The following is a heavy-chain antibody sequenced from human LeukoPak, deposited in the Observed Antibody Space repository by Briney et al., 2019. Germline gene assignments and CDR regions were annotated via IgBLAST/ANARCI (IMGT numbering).Heavy chain of an antibody. J-gene: IGHJ4*02. V-gene: IGHV3-30*04. CDR1: GFTFSSYA. CDR2: ISYDGSNE. D-gene: IGHD1-14*01. Sequence: PGRSLRLSCAASGFTFSSYAMHWVRQAPGNGLEWLAFISYDGSNEYYADSVKGRFTISRDNSKSTLYLQMISLRAEDTAVYNCARTRNRLDYWGQGTLVTVSS. CDR3: ARTRNRLDY.